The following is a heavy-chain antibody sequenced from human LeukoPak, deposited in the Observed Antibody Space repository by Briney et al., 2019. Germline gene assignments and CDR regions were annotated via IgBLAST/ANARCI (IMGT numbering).Heavy chain of an antibody. J-gene: IGHJ4*02. CDR1: GDSISSANYF. CDR2: IYYTGST. V-gene: IGHV4-39*01. CDR3: ARHALYSSSWYFFDH. Sequence: NSSETLSLTCTVSGDSISSANYFWAWIRQPPGKGLEWIGTIYYTGSTYYNPSLESRLTMSVATSKNQFSLKLTSVTAADTAVYYCARHALYSSSWYFFDHWGQGTLVTVSS. D-gene: IGHD6-13*01.